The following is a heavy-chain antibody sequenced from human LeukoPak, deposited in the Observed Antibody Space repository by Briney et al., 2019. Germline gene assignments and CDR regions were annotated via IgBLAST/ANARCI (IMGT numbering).Heavy chain of an antibody. D-gene: IGHD4-23*01. J-gene: IGHJ5*02. Sequence: ASVKVSCKASGYTFATFGISWVRPAPGQGLEWMGWINTCNADTVYAQNLQGRLTMTTDTSTTTAYMELRSLRSDDAAVYYCARELNWGRSDCGVNSGGYNWLDLWGQGTLVTVSS. CDR2: INTCNADT. CDR3: ARELNWGRSDCGVNSGGYNWLDL. V-gene: IGHV1-18*01. CDR1: GYTFATFG.